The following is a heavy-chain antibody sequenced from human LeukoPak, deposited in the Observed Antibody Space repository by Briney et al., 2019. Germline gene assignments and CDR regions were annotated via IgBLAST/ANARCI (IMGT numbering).Heavy chain of an antibody. CDR1: VGSISSGNW. CDR2: IYHNGTH. D-gene: IGHD2-2*02. Sequence: SETLSLTCAVSVGSISSGNWWTWVRQSPGKGLEWIGEIYHNGTHNYNPSLKSRVTISADTFKNHFSLKLTSVTAADTAVYYCATAPILRGEGGEHYKYGMNVWGQGTTVIVSS. V-gene: IGHV4-4*02. J-gene: IGHJ6*02. CDR3: ATAPILRGEGGEHYKYGMNV.